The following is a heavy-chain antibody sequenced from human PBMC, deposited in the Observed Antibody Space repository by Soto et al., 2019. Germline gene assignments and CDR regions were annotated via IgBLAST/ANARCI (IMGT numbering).Heavy chain of an antibody. D-gene: IGHD1-26*01. Sequence: QITLKESGPTLVKPTQTLTLTCTFSGFSLTTSGVVVGWLRQPPGKALEWLALIYWDDDKRYSPSLKSRLTITKHTSKNPVALTMSYRDPVHTASYYCAHSTPRGSYYVYWYFDLWGRGTLVTVSS. CDR2: IYWDDDK. V-gene: IGHV2-5*02. CDR1: GFSLTTSGVV. J-gene: IGHJ2*01. CDR3: AHSTPRGSYYVYWYFDL.